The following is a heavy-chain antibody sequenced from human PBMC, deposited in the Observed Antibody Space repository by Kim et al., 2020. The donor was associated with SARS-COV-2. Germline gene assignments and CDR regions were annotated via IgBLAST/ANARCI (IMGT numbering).Heavy chain of an antibody. CDR3: ARDPTFGALDV. Sequence: EEGYIDTVRGRFTISRDDAKSSRSLQMNSLTVDDTGVYYCARDPTFGALDVWGQGTTVTVSS. J-gene: IGHJ6*02. D-gene: IGHD3-16*01. CDR2: EE. V-gene: IGHV3-7*01.